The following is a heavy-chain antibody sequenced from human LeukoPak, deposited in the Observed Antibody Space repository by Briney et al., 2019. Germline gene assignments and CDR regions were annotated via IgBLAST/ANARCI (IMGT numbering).Heavy chain of an antibody. Sequence: GGSLRLSCAASGFTFSSYSMNWVRQAPGKGLEWASSISSSSSYIYYADSVKGRFTISRDNAKKSVYLQMNSLRAEDTAVYYCARGRDIVVVVAAGGQFYFDYWGQGTLVTVSS. CDR1: GFTFSSYS. CDR2: ISSSSSYI. CDR3: ARGRDIVVVVAAGGQFYFDY. D-gene: IGHD2-15*01. J-gene: IGHJ4*02. V-gene: IGHV3-21*01.